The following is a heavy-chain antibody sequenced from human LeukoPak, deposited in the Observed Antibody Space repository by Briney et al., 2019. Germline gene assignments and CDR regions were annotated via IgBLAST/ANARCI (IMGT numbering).Heavy chain of an antibody. J-gene: IGHJ3*02. CDR1: GGSISSYY. D-gene: IGHD4-17*01. CDR2: IYYSGST. CDR3: ARAPLDYGDYFGGYDI. V-gene: IGHV4-59*08. Sequence: SETLSLTCTVSGGSISSYYWSWIRQPPGKGLEWIGYIYYSGSTNYNPSLKSRVTISADTSKNQFSLKLTSVTAADTAVYYCARAPLDYGDYFGGYDIWGQGTMVTVSS.